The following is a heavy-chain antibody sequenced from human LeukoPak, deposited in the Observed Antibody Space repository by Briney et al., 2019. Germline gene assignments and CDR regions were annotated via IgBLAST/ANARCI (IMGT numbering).Heavy chain of an antibody. CDR3: ARDDSFDV. CDR1: GFTFGDDG. Sequence: GGSLRLSCGASGFTFGDDGMRWVRQTPGRGLEWVCGINWTGENIDYADSVRGRLTIARDNGKDSLLLQMNSLRVEDTALYSCARDDSFDVWGQGTMVTVS. CDR2: INWTGENI. D-gene: IGHD2-15*01. V-gene: IGHV3-20*04. J-gene: IGHJ3*01.